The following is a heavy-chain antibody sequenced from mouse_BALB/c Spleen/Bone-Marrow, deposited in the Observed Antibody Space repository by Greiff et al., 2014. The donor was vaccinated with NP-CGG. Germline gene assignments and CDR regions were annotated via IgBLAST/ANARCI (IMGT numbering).Heavy chain of an antibody. D-gene: IGHD1-1*01. J-gene: IGHJ4*01. V-gene: IGHV1-66*01. CDR2: IFPGSGNT. CDR3: ARGRFTTVVATGAMDY. Sequence: QVQLQQSGPELVKPGASVKISCKASGYSFTSYYIHWVKQRPGQGLEWIGWIFPGSGNTKYNEKFKGKATLTADTSSSTAYMQLSSLTSEDSAVYFCARGRFTTVVATGAMDYWGQGTSVTASS. CDR1: GYSFTSYY.